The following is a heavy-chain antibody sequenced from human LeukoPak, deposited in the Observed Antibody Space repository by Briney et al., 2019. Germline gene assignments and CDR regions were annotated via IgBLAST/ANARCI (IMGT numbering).Heavy chain of an antibody. Sequence: SDTLSLTCAVSGYSISNDHWWAWIRQPPGKGLEWIGYIYYSGNTYYNPYNPSLTSRVTMSVDTSKNQFSLKLDSVTEIDTATYYCARNQAVASNRGAFDIWGQGTMVTVSS. CDR1: GYSISNDHW. V-gene: IGHV4-28*01. J-gene: IGHJ3*02. D-gene: IGHD6-19*01. CDR3: ARNQAVASNRGAFDI. CDR2: IYYSGNT.